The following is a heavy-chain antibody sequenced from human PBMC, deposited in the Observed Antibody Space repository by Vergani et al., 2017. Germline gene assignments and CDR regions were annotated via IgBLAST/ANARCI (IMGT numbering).Heavy chain of an antibody. Sequence: EVHLVESGGGLVQPGGSLRLSCVGSGFKLDEYWMSSVRQAPGKGLEWVADMKEDGADKKYVDSVKGRFTISRDNAKNSLFLQMNSLRAEDTAVYFCAREGHLVGPDLDYWGQGTLVTVSS. V-gene: IGHV3-7*01. CDR3: AREGHLVGPDLDY. CDR1: GFKLDEYW. D-gene: IGHD1-26*01. CDR2: MKEDGADK. J-gene: IGHJ4*02.